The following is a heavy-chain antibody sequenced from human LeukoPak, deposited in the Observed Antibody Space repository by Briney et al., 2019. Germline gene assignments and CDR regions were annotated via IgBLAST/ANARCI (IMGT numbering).Heavy chain of an antibody. CDR2: IYYSGST. D-gene: IGHD2-2*01. CDR1: GGSISSGGYY. Sequence: SSETLSLTCTVSGGSISSGGYYWSWIRQHPGKGLEWIGYIYYSGSTYYNPSLKSRVTISVDTSKNQFSLKLSSVTAADTAVYYCARGADCSSTSCYRIWFDPWGQGTLVTVSS. V-gene: IGHV4-31*03. J-gene: IGHJ5*02. CDR3: ARGADCSSTSCYRIWFDP.